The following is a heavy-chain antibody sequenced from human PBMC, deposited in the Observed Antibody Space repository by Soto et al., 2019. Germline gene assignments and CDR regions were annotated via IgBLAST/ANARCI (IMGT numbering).Heavy chain of an antibody. Sequence: SETLSLTCIVSGGAISNYFWSWIRQPPGKGPEWLGYINYNGNTNYNPSLKNRATMSIDTSKREFSLKLRSVTATDTAVYFCARVGDGIEVHGRIQYFDHWGQRTLVTVSS. CDR3: ARVGDGIEVHGRIQYFDH. CDR1: GGAISNYF. V-gene: IGHV4-59*01. CDR2: INYNGNT. D-gene: IGHD3-10*01. J-gene: IGHJ4*02.